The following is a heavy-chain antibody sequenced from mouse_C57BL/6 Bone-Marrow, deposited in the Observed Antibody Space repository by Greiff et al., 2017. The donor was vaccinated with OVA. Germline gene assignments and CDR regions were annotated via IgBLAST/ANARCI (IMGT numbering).Heavy chain of an antibody. CDR3: ARPITTVVAKGYFDV. CDR1: GFTFSSYG. V-gene: IGHV5-6*01. D-gene: IGHD1-1*01. J-gene: IGHJ1*03. Sequence: EVHLVESGGDLVKPGGSLKLSCAASGFTFSSYGMSWVRQTPDKRLEWVATISSGGSYTYYPDSVKGRFTISRDNAKNTLYLQMSSLKSEDTAMYYCARPITTVVAKGYFDVWGTGTTVTVSS. CDR2: ISSGGSYT.